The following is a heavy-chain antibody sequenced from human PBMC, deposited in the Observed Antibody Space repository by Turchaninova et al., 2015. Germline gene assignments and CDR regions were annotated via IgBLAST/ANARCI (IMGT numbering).Heavy chain of an antibody. CDR1: STSGMC. J-gene: IGHJ6*02. CDR3: ARALYGDYVGGLDV. V-gene: IGHV2-70*01. Sequence: STSGMCVSWIRQHQGKALVWLALIDWDGEKNYRTSLKHRLTISKDTSKNQVVLKMTNMDPVDTATYYRARALYGDYVGGLDVWGQGATVTVSS. CDR2: IDWDGEK. D-gene: IGHD4-17*01.